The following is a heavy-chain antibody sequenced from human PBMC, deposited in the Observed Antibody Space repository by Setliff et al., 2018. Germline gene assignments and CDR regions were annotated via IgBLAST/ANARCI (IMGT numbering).Heavy chain of an antibody. CDR3: ARRVGSVGIQLPDY. CDR1: GYTATSYD. J-gene: IGHJ4*02. CDR2: MNPNSGNT. D-gene: IGHD5-18*01. Sequence: ASVKVSCKASGYTATSYDINWVRQATGQGLEWMGWMNPNSGNTGYAQKFQGRVTMTRNTSISTAYMELSSLRSEDTAVYYCARRVGSVGIQLPDYWGRGTLVTVSS. V-gene: IGHV1-8*02.